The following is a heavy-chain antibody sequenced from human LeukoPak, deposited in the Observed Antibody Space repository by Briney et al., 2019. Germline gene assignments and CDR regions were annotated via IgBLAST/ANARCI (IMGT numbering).Heavy chain of an antibody. CDR2: ISAYNGKT. V-gene: IGHV1-18*01. D-gene: IGHD1-26*01. CDR1: GDTFTKYV. J-gene: IGHJ4*02. Sequence: AVTVSFKSSGDTFTKYVFTWVRQAPGQGLEWMGWISAYNGKTNYAQKLRGGITMTTETSTTTVYMELRSLRSDDTAMYYCARGGASGPQGFDYWGQGPLVTVSS. CDR3: ARGGASGPQGFDY.